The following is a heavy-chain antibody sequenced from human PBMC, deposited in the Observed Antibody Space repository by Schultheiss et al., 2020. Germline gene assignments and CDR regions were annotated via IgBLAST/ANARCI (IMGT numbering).Heavy chain of an antibody. D-gene: IGHD6-13*01. V-gene: IGHV4-4*08. CDR2: IHPSGTT. J-gene: IGHJ4*02. CDR1: GGSFSGYY. CDR3: ARLPRIAALKRHYYFDY. Sequence: SETLSLTCAVYGGSFSGYYWNWIRQPPGKGLEWIGYIHPSGTTNSNPSLKSRVTISVDTSKNQFSLKLSSVTAADTAVYYCARLPRIAALKRHYYFDYWGQRTLVTVAA.